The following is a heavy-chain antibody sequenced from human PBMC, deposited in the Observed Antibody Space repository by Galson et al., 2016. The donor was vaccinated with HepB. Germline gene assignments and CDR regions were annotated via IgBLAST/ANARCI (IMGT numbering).Heavy chain of an antibody. CDR1: GGSLRGYY. V-gene: IGHV4-34*01. D-gene: IGHD1-26*01. CDR2: INYTGNT. Sequence: SETLSLTCAVYGGSLRGYYWSYIRQPLGKGLEWIGEINYTGNTNYNPSLKSRVTISLDTSKTQFSLKLSSVTAADTAVYSCTSGKWGLRPSDIWGQGTMVTVSS. CDR3: TSGKWGLRPSDI. J-gene: IGHJ3*02.